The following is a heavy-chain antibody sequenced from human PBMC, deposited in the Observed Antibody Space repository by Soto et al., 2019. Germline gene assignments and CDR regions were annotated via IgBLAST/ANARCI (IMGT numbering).Heavy chain of an antibody. J-gene: IGHJ6*03. CDR3: ARGQTWGYYYYYYMDV. CDR1: GGSFSGYY. Sequence: SETLSLTCAVYGGSFSGYYWSWIRQPPGKGLEWIGEINHSGSTNYNPSLKSRVTISVDTSKNQFSLKLSSVTAADTAVYYCARGQTWGYYYYYYMDVWGKGTTVTVSS. V-gene: IGHV4-34*01. D-gene: IGHD7-27*01. CDR2: INHSGST.